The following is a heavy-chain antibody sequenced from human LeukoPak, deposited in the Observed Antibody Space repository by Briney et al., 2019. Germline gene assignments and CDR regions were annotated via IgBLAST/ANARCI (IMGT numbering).Heavy chain of an antibody. V-gene: IGHV4-39*01. CDR2: IYYSGST. D-gene: IGHD3-3*01. CDR1: GGSISSSSYY. J-gene: IGHJ4*02. CDR3: ARGILGLRFLEWSYYFDY. Sequence: SETLSLTCTVSGGSISSSSYYWGWIRQPPGKGLEWIGSIYYSGSTYYNPSLKSRVTISVDTSKNQFSLKLSSVTAADTAVYYCARGILGLRFLEWSYYFDYWGQGTLVTVSS.